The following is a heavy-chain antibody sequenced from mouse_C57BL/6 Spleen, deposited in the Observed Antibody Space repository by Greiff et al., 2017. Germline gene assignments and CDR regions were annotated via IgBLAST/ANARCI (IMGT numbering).Heavy chain of an antibody. J-gene: IGHJ1*03. CDR3: ARLYSNFWYFDV. V-gene: IGHV1-55*01. CDR2: IYPGSGST. D-gene: IGHD2-5*01. Sequence: VQLQQPGAELVKPGASVKMSCKASGYTFTSYWITWVKQRPGQGLEWIGDIYPGSGSTNYNEKFKSKATLTVDTSSRTAYMQLSSLTSEDSAVYYCARLYSNFWYFDVWGTGTTVTVSS. CDR1: GYTFTSYW.